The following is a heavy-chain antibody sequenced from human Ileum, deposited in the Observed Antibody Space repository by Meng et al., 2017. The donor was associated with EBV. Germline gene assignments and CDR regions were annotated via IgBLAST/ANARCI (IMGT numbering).Heavy chain of an antibody. CDR3: ARGSTPAAGAY. CDR1: GGSISSSSYY. D-gene: IGHD6-13*01. CDR2: MYSSGTT. J-gene: IGHJ4*02. Sequence: LALRESGPGLVKPSETLSLSCTVSGGSISSSSYYWGWIRQPPGKGLEWIGSMYSSGTTNYNPSLTSRVTISLDTSKNQFSLKLSSVTAANTAVYYCARGSTPAAGAYWGQGTLVTVSS. V-gene: IGHV4-39*07.